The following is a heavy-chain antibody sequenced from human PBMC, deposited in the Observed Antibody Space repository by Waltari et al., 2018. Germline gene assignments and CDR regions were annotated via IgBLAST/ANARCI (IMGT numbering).Heavy chain of an antibody. CDR3: ARARYSSGWSFDY. D-gene: IGHD6-19*01. CDR1: GGSFSGYY. V-gene: IGHV4-34*01. Sequence: QVQLQQWGAGLLKPSETLSLTCAVYGGSFSGYYWSWIRQPPGKGLEWIGEINHSGSTNYNPSLKSRVTISVDTSKNQFSLKLSSVTAADTAVYYCARARYSSGWSFDYWGQGTLVTVSS. CDR2: INHSGST. J-gene: IGHJ4*02.